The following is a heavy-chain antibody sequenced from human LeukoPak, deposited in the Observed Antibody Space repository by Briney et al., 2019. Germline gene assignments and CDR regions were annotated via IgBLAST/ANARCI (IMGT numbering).Heavy chain of an antibody. Sequence: PGGSLRLSCAVSGFNVSSNYLNWVRQAPGKGPEWVSVIYSGGSTYYADSVKGRFTISRDNSKNTLYLQMNSLRAEDTAVYYCANIPYYYGSGSYYNPPYYFDYWGQGTLVTVSS. CDR3: ANIPYYYGSGSYYNPPYYFDY. D-gene: IGHD3-10*01. CDR1: GFNVSSNY. J-gene: IGHJ4*02. CDR2: IYSGGST. V-gene: IGHV3-66*01.